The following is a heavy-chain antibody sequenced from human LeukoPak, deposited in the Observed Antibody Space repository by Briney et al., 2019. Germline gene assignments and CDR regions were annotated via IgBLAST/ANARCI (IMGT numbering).Heavy chain of an antibody. CDR2: IKSKSDSGTT. Sequence: PGGSLRLSCAASGLVFTTAWMIWVLQAPGKGLEWVGRIKSKSDSGTTDYAVPVKGRFTISRDDSKNTLYLQMSRLKTEDTAVYYCTTLEQYYFHSSAHDVYYMDVWGKGSTVTVSS. J-gene: IGHJ6*03. D-gene: IGHD3-22*01. V-gene: IGHV3-15*01. CDR1: GLVFTTAW. CDR3: TTLEQYYFHSSAHDVYYMDV.